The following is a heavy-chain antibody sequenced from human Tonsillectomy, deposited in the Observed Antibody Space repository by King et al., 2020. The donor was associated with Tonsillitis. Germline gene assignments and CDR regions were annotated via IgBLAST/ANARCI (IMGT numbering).Heavy chain of an antibody. V-gene: IGHV1-46*01. D-gene: IGHD2-2*01. Sequence: VQLVESGAEVKKPGASVKVSCKASGYTFTSYYMHWVRQAPGQGLEWMGMINPSGGTTSYAPTFQGRVTMTRATSTNTVYMELSSLRSEDTAVYYCARNRPCSSASCYGGSWVDPWRQGTLLTVCS. J-gene: IGHJ5*02. CDR3: ARNRPCSSASCYGGSWVDP. CDR2: INPSGGTT. CDR1: GYTFTSYY.